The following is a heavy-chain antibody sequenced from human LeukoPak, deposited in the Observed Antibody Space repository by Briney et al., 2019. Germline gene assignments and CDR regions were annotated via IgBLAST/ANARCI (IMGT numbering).Heavy chain of an antibody. CDR2: IYTSGST. CDR3: AREVLLAAAGRRFDP. CDR1: GGSISSYY. Sequence: SETLSLTCTVSGGSISSYYWSWIRQPAGKGLEWIGRIYTSGSTNYNPSLKSRVTMSVDTSKNQFSLKLSSATAADTAVYYCAREVLLAAAGRRFDPWGQGTLVTVSS. J-gene: IGHJ5*02. V-gene: IGHV4-4*07. D-gene: IGHD6-13*01.